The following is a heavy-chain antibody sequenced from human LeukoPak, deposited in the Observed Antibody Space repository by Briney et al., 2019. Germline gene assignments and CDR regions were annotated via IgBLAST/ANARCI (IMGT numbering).Heavy chain of an antibody. D-gene: IGHD6-13*01. J-gene: IGHJ5*02. CDR1: GFTFDDYG. CDR3: AKVTGPGYSSSWYIRWFDP. CDR2: IIWHGGST. Sequence: PGGSLRLSCAASGFTFDDYGMSWVRQAPGKGLEWVSGIIWHGGSTGYADSVKGRFTISRDNAKNSLYLQMNSLRAEDTAVYYCAKVTGPGYSSSWYIRWFDPWGQGTLVTVSS. V-gene: IGHV3-20*04.